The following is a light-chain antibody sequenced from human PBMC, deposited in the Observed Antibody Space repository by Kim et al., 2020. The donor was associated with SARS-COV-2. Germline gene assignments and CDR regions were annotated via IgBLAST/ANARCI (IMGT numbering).Light chain of an antibody. Sequence: SSELTQDPAVSVALGQTVRITCQGDSLRSYYASWYQQKPGQAPVLVIYGKNNRPSGIPDRFSGSSSGNTASLTITGAQAEDEADYYCNSLDSSGKHYVFG. J-gene: IGLJ1*01. V-gene: IGLV3-19*01. CDR1: SLRSYY. CDR3: NSLDSSGKHYV. CDR2: GKN.